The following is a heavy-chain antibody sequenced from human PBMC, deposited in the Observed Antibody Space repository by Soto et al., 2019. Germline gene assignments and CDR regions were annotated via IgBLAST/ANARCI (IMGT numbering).Heavy chain of an antibody. CDR1: GGSISSGGYY. D-gene: IGHD1-26*01. CDR2: IYYSGST. CDR3: ARATLYYYYGMDV. J-gene: IGHJ6*02. Sequence: PSETLSLTCTVSGGSISSGGYYWSWIRRHPGKGLEWIGYIYYSGSTYYNPSLKSRVTISVDTSKNQFSLKLSSVTAADTAVYYCARATLYYYYGMDVWGQGTTVTVSS. V-gene: IGHV4-30-4*08.